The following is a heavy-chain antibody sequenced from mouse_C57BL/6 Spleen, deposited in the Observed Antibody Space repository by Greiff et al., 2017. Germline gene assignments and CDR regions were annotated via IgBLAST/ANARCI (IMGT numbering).Heavy chain of an antibody. V-gene: IGHV5-9-1*02. Sequence: EVKLMESGEGLVKPGGSLKLSCAASGFTFSSYAMSWVRQTPEKRLEWVAYISSGGDYIYYADTVKGRFTNSRDNSRNTLYLQMSSLKSEDTAMYYCTRVNPGDAMDYWGQGTSVTVSS. CDR3: TRVNPGDAMDY. CDR1: GFTFSSYA. CDR2: ISSGGDYI. J-gene: IGHJ4*01.